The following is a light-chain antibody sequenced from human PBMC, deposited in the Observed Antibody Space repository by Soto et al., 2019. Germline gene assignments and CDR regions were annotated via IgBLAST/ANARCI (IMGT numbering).Light chain of an antibody. V-gene: IGKV3-20*01. CDR2: GAS. J-gene: IGKJ1*01. CDR3: QQYGSSGT. Sequence: EIVLTQTPGPLSLSRGERATLPCRASQSVSNNYLAWYQQKPGQAPRLLIYGASNRATGIPDRFSGSGSGTDFTLTISRLEPEDFAVYYCQQYGSSGTFGQGTKVDIK. CDR1: QSVSNNY.